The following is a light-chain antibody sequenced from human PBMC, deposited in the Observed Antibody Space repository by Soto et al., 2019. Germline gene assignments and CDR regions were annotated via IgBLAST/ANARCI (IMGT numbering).Light chain of an antibody. Sequence: QSVLTQPPSVSGAPGQRVTISCTGSSSNIGANYDVHWYQQRPGTAPKLLIFGNSNRPSGVPDRFSGPKSGTSASLAITGLQAEDEGDYYCQSYDSTLSARYVFGTGTKVTV. CDR3: QSYDSTLSARYV. CDR2: GNS. J-gene: IGLJ1*01. CDR1: SSNIGANYD. V-gene: IGLV1-40*01.